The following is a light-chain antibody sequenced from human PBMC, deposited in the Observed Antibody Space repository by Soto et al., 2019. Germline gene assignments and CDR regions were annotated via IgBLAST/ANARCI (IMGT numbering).Light chain of an antibody. Sequence: EIVMTQTPLSLSVTPGQPASISCKSSQSLLHSDGKTYFYWYLQKPGQPPQPLIHEASNRVSGTPARFSGSGSGTDFTLNTSRVAAEDVGIDSCIQYIRLPWTFGQGAKVDTK. J-gene: IGKJ1*01. CDR3: IQYIRLPWT. CDR1: QSLLHSDGKTY. V-gene: IGKV2D-29*01. CDR2: EAS.